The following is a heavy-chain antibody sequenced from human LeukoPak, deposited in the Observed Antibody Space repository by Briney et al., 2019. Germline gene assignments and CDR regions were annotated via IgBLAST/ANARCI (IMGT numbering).Heavy chain of an antibody. CDR2: IKSKTDGGTT. D-gene: IGHD5-18*01. CDR3: PTSNQVLLPFEP. V-gene: IGHV3-15*01. CDR1: GFTFSNAW. Sequence: GGSLRLSCAASGFTFSNAWMSWVRQAPGKGLEWVGRIKSKTDGGTTDYAAPVKGRFTISRDDSKNTLYLQINSLRAEEPAIYSCPTSNQVLLPFEPWGQGTLVTVS. J-gene: IGHJ5*02.